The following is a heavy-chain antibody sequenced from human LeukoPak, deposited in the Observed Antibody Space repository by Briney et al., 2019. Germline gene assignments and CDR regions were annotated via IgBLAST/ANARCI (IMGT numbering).Heavy chain of an antibody. Sequence: SSETLSLTCTVSGGSISSYYWSWIRQPAGKGLEWIGRIYTSGSTNYNPSLKSRVTMSVDTSKNQFSLKLSSVTAADTAVYYCARMGYCSSTSCYYYYGMDVWGQGTTVTVSS. CDR1: GGSISSYY. J-gene: IGHJ6*02. CDR3: ARMGYCSSTSCYYYYGMDV. V-gene: IGHV4-4*07. CDR2: IYTSGST. D-gene: IGHD2-2*01.